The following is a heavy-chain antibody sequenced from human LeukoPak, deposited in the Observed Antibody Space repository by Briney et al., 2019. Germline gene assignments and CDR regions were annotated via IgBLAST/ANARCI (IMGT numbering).Heavy chain of an antibody. CDR3: ARDPYSGSYGNYYYYFMDV. CDR1: GFTFSSYN. D-gene: IGHD1-26*01. Sequence: PGGSLSLSCAASGFTFSSYNMNCVRQAPGKGREGVSSITSGSSYIYYAYSVKGRFTISRDNAKNSLYLQMNSLRAEDTAVYYCARDPYSGSYGNYYYYFMDVWGKGTTVTISS. J-gene: IGHJ6*03. CDR2: ITSGSSYI. V-gene: IGHV3-21*01.